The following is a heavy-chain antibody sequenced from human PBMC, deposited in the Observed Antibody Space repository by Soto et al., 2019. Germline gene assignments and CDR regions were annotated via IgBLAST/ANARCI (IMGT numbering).Heavy chain of an antibody. CDR3: AKAYFVWSSEQPYYFDS. V-gene: IGHV3-23*01. CDR1: GFTFSNYA. D-gene: IGHD3-16*01. Sequence: EVQLLDSGGGLVQPGGSLRLSCAASGFTFSNYAMTWVRQGPGKGLEWVSGISGSGGRSYYADSVKGRFTISRDTSKSTLYLQMSSLRAEDTAVYYCAKAYFVWSSEQPYYFDSWGQGTLVTVSS. CDR2: ISGSGGRS. J-gene: IGHJ4*02.